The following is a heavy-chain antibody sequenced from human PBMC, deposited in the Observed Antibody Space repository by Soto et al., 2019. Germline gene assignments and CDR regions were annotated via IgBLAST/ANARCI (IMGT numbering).Heavy chain of an antibody. D-gene: IGHD6-13*01. CDR2: IVARGINT. CDR3: AKDLRGPEAGTWYFDL. J-gene: IGHJ2*01. Sequence: EVQLLESGGGLVQPGGSLRLACEASGLTFNIYTMGWVRQAPGKGLEWVSAIVARGINTYYADSVKGRFTISRDNSKDTIYLQMHSLRAEDTAVYYCAKDLRGPEAGTWYFDLWGRGTLVAVSS. CDR1: GLTFNIYT. V-gene: IGHV3-23*01.